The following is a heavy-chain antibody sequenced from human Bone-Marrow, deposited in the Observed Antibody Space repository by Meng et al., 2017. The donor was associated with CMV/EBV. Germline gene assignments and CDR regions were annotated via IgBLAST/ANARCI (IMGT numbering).Heavy chain of an antibody. CDR2: IYYSGST. CDR3: ARDRYSSSWNQGGFDY. D-gene: IGHD6-13*01. J-gene: IGHJ4*02. CDR1: SSSSGGYY. Sequence: SSSSGGYYWSWIRQHPGKGLEWIGYIYYSGSTYYNPSLKSRVTISVDTSKNQFSLKLSSVTAADTAVYYCARDRYSSSWNQGGFDYWGQGTLVTVSS. V-gene: IGHV4-31*02.